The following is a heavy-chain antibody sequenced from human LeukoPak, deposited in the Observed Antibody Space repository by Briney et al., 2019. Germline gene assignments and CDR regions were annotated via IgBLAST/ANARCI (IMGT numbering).Heavy chain of an antibody. J-gene: IGHJ4*02. CDR1: GFTFSTYA. V-gene: IGHV3-23*01. Sequence: GGSLRLSCAASGFTFSTYAMSWVRQAPGKGLEWVSTISGSGGSTNYADSVKGRFTISRDNSKNTLYLQMNSLRAEDTAVYYCAKDHDFGVYSSRDYWGQGTLVAVSS. D-gene: IGHD3-3*01. CDR2: ISGSGGST. CDR3: AKDHDFGVYSSRDY.